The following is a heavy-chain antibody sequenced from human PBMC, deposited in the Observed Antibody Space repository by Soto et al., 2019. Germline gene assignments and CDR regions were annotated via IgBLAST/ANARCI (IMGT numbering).Heavy chain of an antibody. Sequence: PXETLSLTCTVSGGSISSGGYYWSWIRQHPGKGLEWIGYIYYSGSTYYNPSLKSRVTISVDTSKNQFSLKLSSVTAADTAVYYCARSDYYDNKWNYWGQGTLVTVSS. D-gene: IGHD3-22*01. CDR3: ARSDYYDNKWNY. CDR1: GGSISSGGYY. V-gene: IGHV4-31*03. CDR2: IYYSGST. J-gene: IGHJ4*02.